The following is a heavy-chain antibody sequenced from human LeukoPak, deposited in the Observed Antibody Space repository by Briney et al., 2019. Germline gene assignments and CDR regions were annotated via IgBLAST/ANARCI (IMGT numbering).Heavy chain of an antibody. CDR3: ASSGGGHSNGHLGY. CDR2: INSDGSST. Sequence: GGSLRLSCAASRFIFSNYWMHWVRQAPGKGLVWVSRINSDGSSTIYADSVKGRFTISGDNVKNTLYLQMNSLRAEDTAVYYCASSGGGHSNGHLGYWGQGTLVTVSS. V-gene: IGHV3-74*01. D-gene: IGHD5-18*01. CDR1: RFIFSNYW. J-gene: IGHJ4*02.